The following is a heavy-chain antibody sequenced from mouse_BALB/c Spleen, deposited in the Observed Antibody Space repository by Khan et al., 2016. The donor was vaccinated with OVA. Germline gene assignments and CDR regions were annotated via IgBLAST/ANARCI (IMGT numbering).Heavy chain of an antibody. CDR2: INPSNGRT. V-gene: IGHV1S81*02. Sequence: QVQLLQSGAELVKPGASVKLSCKASGYTFISYWIHWVKQRPGQGLEWMGGINPSNGRTNYNEKFKAKATLTVDKSSSTAYMQLSSLTSEDSAIYYCARSECYYGMDYWGQGTLVTVSA. CDR1: GYTFISYW. J-gene: IGHJ4*01. CDR3: ARSECYYGMDY.